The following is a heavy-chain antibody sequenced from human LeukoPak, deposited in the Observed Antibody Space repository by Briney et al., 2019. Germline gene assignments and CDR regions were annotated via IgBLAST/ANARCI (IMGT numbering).Heavy chain of an antibody. CDR2: IKQDGSEK. D-gene: IGHD6-19*01. J-gene: IGHJ5*02. CDR1: GFTFSSYW. Sequence: GGSLRLSCAASGFTFSSYWMSWVRQAPGKGLEWVANIKQDGSEKYYVDSVKGRFTISRDNAKNSLYLQMDSLRAEDTAVYYCAREFRGWYRNNWFDPWGQGTLVTVSS. CDR3: AREFRGWYRNNWFDP. V-gene: IGHV3-7*01.